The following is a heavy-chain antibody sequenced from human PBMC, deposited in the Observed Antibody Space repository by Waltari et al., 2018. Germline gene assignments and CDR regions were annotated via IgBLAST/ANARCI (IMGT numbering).Heavy chain of an antibody. CDR3: ARDPGPIVGAPDF. Sequence: QVQLVQSGTEVKKPGASVRVSCQASGYTFGDYHLHWVRQTPGQGFEWMGWINPKNGDTSYAQNFLGRVTMTRDTSINTAYMDLSGLRSDDAAVFYCARDPGPIVGAPDFWGQGTLVTVSS. V-gene: IGHV1-2*02. CDR1: GYTFGDYH. CDR2: INPKNGDT. J-gene: IGHJ4*02. D-gene: IGHD1-26*01.